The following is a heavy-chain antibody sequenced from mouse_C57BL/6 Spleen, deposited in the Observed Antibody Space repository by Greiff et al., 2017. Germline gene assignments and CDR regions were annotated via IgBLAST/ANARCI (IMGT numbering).Heavy chain of an antibody. CDR1: GYTFPRYW. CDR3: AVGGYAMDY. D-gene: IGHD1-1*01. V-gene: IGHV1-69*01. CDR2: IDPSDSYT. J-gene: IGHJ4*01. Sequence: QVQLQQPGAELVIPGASVKLSCQASGYTFPRYWMHRVKQRPGQGLEWNREIDPSDSYTNYNQKFKGKSTLTVDKSSSTAYLQLSSLTSEDSAVYYCAVGGYAMDYWGQGTSVTVSS.